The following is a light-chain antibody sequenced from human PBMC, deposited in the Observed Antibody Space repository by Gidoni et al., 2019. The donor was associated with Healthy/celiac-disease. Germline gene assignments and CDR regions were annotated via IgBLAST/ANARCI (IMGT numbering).Light chain of an antibody. J-gene: IGLJ3*02. CDR1: SRDVGGYNY. V-gene: IGLV2-14*03. CDR2: DVS. Sequence: SALTQPASVSGSPGQSITISCPGTSRDVGGYNYVSWYQQHPGKAPKLMIYDVSNRPSGVSNRFSGSKSGNTASLTISGLQAEDEADYYCSSYTSSSTWVFGGGTKLTVL. CDR3: SSYTSSSTWV.